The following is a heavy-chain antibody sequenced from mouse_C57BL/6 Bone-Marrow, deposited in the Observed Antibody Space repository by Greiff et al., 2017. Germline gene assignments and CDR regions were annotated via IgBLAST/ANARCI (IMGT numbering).Heavy chain of an antibody. J-gene: IGHJ2*01. D-gene: IGHD2-1*01. Sequence: DVQLVESGGGLVQPGGSLKLSCAASGFTFSDYYMYWVRQTPEKRLEWVAYISNGGGSTYYPDTVKGRFTISRDNAKNTLYLQMSRLKSEDTAMYYCARHGSYYGGYFDYWGQGTTLTVSS. V-gene: IGHV5-12*01. CDR1: GFTFSDYY. CDR2: ISNGGGST. CDR3: ARHGSYYGGYFDY.